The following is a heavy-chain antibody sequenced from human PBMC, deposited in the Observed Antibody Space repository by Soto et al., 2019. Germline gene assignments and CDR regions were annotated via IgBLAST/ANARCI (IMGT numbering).Heavy chain of an antibody. D-gene: IGHD3-10*01. J-gene: IGHJ4*02. Sequence: GGSLRLSCAASGFTFSSYAMSWVRQAPGKGLEWVSAISGSGGSTYYADSVKGRFTISRDNSKNTLYLQMNSLRAEDTAVYYCAKDLRTHMVRGVTFDYWGQGTLVTVSS. CDR3: AKDLRTHMVRGVTFDY. V-gene: IGHV3-23*01. CDR2: ISGSGGST. CDR1: GFTFSSYA.